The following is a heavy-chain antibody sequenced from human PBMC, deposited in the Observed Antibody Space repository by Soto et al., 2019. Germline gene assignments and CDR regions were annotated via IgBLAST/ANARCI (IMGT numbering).Heavy chain of an antibody. V-gene: IGHV1-69*01. CDR3: ARDGGRHSGGIDY. D-gene: IGHD1-26*01. Sequence: QVQLVQSVAEVKKPGSSVKVSCKASGGTFSSYSINWVRQAPGQGLEWMGEIIPIFGTANYAQKFQGRVTIAADESTSTAYMERRSLRSEGTAVYYCARDGGRHSGGIDYWGQGTLVTVSS. CDR2: IIPIFGTA. CDR1: GGTFSSYS. J-gene: IGHJ4*02.